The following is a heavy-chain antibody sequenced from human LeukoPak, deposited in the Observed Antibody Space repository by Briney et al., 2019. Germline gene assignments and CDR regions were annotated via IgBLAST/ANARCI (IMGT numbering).Heavy chain of an antibody. CDR1: GGTFSSYA. V-gene: IGHV1-69*05. CDR2: IIPILGTA. CDR3: ARVDREIDAFDI. D-gene: IGHD1-14*01. Sequence: SVKVSCKASGGTFSSYAISWVRQAPGQGLEWMGGIIPILGTANYAQKFQGRVTITTDESTSTAYMELSSLRSEDTAVYYCARVDREIDAFDIWGQGTMVTVSS. J-gene: IGHJ3*02.